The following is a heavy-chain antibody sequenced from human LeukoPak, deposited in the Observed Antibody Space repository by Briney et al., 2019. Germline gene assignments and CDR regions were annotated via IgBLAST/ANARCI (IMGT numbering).Heavy chain of an antibody. Sequence: GGPLRLSCAASGFTFSNYAMSWVRQGPGQGLQWVSLLHNDGVTTYYADSVRGRFTISRDNSNNTLYLKMNILRAEDTAVYYCAKHRGVHPPYYMDVWGKGTTVTVSS. CDR1: GFTFSNYA. D-gene: IGHD3-10*01. J-gene: IGHJ6*03. V-gene: IGHV3-23*01. CDR3: AKHRGVHPPYYMDV. CDR2: LHNDGVTT.